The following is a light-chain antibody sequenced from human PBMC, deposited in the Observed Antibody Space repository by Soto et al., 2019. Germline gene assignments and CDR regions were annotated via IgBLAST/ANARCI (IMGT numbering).Light chain of an antibody. J-gene: IGLJ1*01. CDR2: DVT. Sequence: QSALTQPPSASGSPGQSVTISCTGTSSDVGGYDYVSWYQQHPDKAPRLMIYDVTKRPSGVPNRFSGSKSGSTASLTVSGLQAEDEADYYCSSYAGSNNYVFGTGTKVTVL. V-gene: IGLV2-8*01. CDR1: SSDVGGYDY. CDR3: SSYAGSNNYV.